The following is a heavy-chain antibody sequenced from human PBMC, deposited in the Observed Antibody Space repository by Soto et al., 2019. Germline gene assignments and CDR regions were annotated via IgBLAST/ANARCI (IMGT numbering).Heavy chain of an antibody. CDR3: AKNWNWGSLVH. CDR2: IYYGGST. V-gene: IGHV4-59*08. D-gene: IGHD7-27*01. CDR1: GGSISSYY. J-gene: IGHJ4*02. Sequence: SETLSLTCTVSGGSISSYYWSWIRQPPGKGLEWIGFIYYGGSTNYNPSLKSRVNISVDTPKNQFSLKLSSVTAADTAVYYCAKNWNWGSLVHWGQGTLVTAPQ.